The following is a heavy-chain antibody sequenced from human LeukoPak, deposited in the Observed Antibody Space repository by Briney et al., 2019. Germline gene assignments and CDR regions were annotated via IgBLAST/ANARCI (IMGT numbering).Heavy chain of an antibody. CDR2: ISYDGSNK. CDR3: ARALTNWVFQHGMDV. CDR1: GFTFSSYA. V-gene: IGHV3-30*04. D-gene: IGHD6-13*01. Sequence: GGSLRLSCAASGFTFSSYAMHWVRQAPGKGLEWVAVISYDGSNKYYADSVKGRFTISGDNSKNTLYLQMNSLRAEDTAVYYCARALTNWVFQHGMDVWGKGTTVTVSS. J-gene: IGHJ6*04.